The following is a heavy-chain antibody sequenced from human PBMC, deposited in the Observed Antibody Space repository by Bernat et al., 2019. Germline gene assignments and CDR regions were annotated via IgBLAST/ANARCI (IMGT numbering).Heavy chain of an antibody. CDR3: ARASKYCSGGSCYSSALDI. Sequence: QVQLVESGGGLVKPGGSLRLSCAASGFIFSDYYMTWIRQAPGKGLEWISYYADSVKGRFTISRDNAKNSLYLQMNSLRAEDTAVYYCARASKYCSGGSCYSSALDIWGQGTMVTFSS. CDR1: GFIFSDYY. D-gene: IGHD2-15*01. J-gene: IGHJ3*02. V-gene: IGHV3-11*01.